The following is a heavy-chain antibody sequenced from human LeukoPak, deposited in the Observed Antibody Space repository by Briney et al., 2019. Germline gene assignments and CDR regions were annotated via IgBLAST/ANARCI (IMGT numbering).Heavy chain of an antibody. J-gene: IGHJ4*02. CDR2: ISGSGGST. V-gene: IGHV3-23*01. D-gene: IGHD3-10*01. Sequence: PGGSLRLSCAASGFTFSSYAMSWVRQAPGKGLEWVSAISGSGGSTYYADSVKGRFTISRDNSKNTLYLQINSLRAEDTAVYYCAKDVGSGSSSVGEFDYRGQGTLVTVSS. CDR1: GFTFSSYA. CDR3: AKDVGSGSSSVGEFDY.